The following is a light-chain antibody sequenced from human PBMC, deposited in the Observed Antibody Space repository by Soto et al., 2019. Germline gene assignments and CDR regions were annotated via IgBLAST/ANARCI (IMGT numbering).Light chain of an antibody. J-gene: IGKJ2*01. Sequence: DVVLTQSPDSLAMSLGETATITCKTSQNALFSASNKNYIAWYQRRPGQPLKLLFYWASTRASGVPERFSGSGSGTDFTLTISNLQHDDAATYYCQQYFSMPMFTFAQGTKLQIK. CDR2: WAS. CDR1: QNALFSASNKNY. CDR3: QQYFSMPMFT. V-gene: IGKV4-1*01.